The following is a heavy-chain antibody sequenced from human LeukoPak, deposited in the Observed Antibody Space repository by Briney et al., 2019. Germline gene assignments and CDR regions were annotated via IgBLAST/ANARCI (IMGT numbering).Heavy chain of an antibody. Sequence: SVKVSCKASGGTFSSYAISWVRQAPGQGLEWMGRIIPILGIANYAQKFQGRVTITADKSTSTAYMELSSLRSEDTAVYYCANRVVMGATTQVRYFDYWGQGTLVTVSS. CDR1: GGTFSSYA. CDR2: IIPILGIA. CDR3: ANRVVMGATTQVRYFDY. V-gene: IGHV1-69*04. J-gene: IGHJ4*02. D-gene: IGHD1-26*01.